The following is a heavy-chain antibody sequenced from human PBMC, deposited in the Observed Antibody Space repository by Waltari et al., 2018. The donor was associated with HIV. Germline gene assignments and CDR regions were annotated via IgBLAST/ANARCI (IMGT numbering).Heavy chain of an antibody. V-gene: IGHV4-34*01. CDR3: ARRALWLRPVYYFDY. D-gene: IGHD5-12*01. CDR2: INHRRNT. Sequence: AGLLKPSEPLSLTCAVYGEPFDGYYWSWIRQPPGKRLEWMGEINHRRNTNYNPSLKSRLTMSVDASKDQFSLNLNSVTAADTGVYYCARRALWLRPVYYFDYWGQGALVTVSS. J-gene: IGHJ4*02. CDR1: GEPFDGYY.